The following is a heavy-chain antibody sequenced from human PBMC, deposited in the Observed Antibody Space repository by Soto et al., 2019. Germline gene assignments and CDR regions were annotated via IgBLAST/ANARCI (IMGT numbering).Heavy chain of an antibody. Sequence: GGSLRLSCAAPESIFRCYGMHWVRQAPGKGLEWVATIRFDGSNINYADAVMGRFTMTRNTSISTAYMELSSLRSEDTAVYYCARGSMDHGHDYGDYWGQGTLVTVSS. CDR1: ESIFRCYG. V-gene: IGHV3-30*02. D-gene: IGHD4-17*01. CDR2: IRFDGSNI. J-gene: IGHJ4*02. CDR3: ARGSMDHGHDYGDY.